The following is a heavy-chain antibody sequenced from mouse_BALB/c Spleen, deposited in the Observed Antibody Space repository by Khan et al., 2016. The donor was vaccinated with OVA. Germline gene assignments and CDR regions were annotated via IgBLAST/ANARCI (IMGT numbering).Heavy chain of an antibody. CDR3: APAGTGDYFDY. Sequence: VQLKQSGAELVKPGASVKLSCTAPGFNIKDTHMHWVKQRPEQGLEWIGRIDPANDNSKYDPRFQGKATITADTSSNTAYLHLSSLTSEDTAVYYCAPAGTGDYFDYWGQGTTLTVSS. CDR2: IDPANDNS. CDR1: GFNIKDTH. D-gene: IGHD4-1*01. J-gene: IGHJ2*01. V-gene: IGHV14-3*02.